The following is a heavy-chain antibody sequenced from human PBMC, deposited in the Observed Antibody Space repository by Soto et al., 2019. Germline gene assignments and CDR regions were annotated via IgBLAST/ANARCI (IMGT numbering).Heavy chain of an antibody. J-gene: IGHJ4*02. CDR3: AGEGDYYGSGSPPLLSR. Sequence: QVQLQESGPGLVKPSQTLSLTCTVSGGSITSGGYCWTWIRQHPVKGLEWMGHIYYSGSTSYNPSLKNRVTISIDTSRNQFSLRLTSVTAADTPVYYCAGEGDYYGSGSPPLLSRWGQGTLVPVSS. CDR1: GGSITSGGYC. D-gene: IGHD3-10*01. CDR2: IYYSGST. V-gene: IGHV4-31*03.